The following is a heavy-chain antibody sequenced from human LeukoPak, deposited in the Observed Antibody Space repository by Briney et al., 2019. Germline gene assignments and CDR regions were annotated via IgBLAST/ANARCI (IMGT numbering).Heavy chain of an antibody. Sequence: ASVTVSFTASGYTFTVYYMHWVRQAPGQGLEWMGWINPNSGGTNYAQKFQGRVTMTRDTSISTAYMELSRLRSDDTAVYYCARVAVAGESDYWGQGTLVTVSS. J-gene: IGHJ4*02. D-gene: IGHD6-19*01. V-gene: IGHV1-2*02. CDR1: GYTFTVYY. CDR3: ARVAVAGESDY. CDR2: INPNSGGT.